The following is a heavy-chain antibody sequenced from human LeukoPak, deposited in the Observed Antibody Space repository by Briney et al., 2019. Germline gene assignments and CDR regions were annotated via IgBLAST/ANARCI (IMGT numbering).Heavy chain of an antibody. CDR3: ARRENSSGYWAFDI. CDR2: ISGSGGST. Sequence: GGSLRLSCAASGFTFSSYEMNWVRQAPGKGLEWVSAISGSGGSTYYADSVKGRFTISRDNSKNTLYLQMNSLRVEDTAVYYCARRENSSGYWAFDIWGQGTMVTVS. D-gene: IGHD3-22*01. CDR1: GFTFSSYE. J-gene: IGHJ3*02. V-gene: IGHV3-23*01.